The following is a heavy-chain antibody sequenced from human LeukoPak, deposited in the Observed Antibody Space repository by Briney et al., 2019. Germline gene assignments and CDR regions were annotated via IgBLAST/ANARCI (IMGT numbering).Heavy chain of an antibody. CDR3: ARDRDDSSGFPVRY. V-gene: IGHV3-7*01. D-gene: IGHD3-22*01. Sequence: GGSLGLSCAASGFTFSSYWMSWVRQAPGKGLEWVANIKQDGSEKYYVDSVKGRFTISRDNAKNSLYLQMNSLRAEDTAVYYCARDRDDSSGFPVRYWGQGTLVTVSS. J-gene: IGHJ4*02. CDR2: IKQDGSEK. CDR1: GFTFSSYW.